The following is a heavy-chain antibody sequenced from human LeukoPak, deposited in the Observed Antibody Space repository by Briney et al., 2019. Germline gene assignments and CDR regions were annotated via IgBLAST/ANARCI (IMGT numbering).Heavy chain of an antibody. Sequence: SETLSLTCAVSGGSINSGYWWSWVRQPPGKGLEWIGEIYHAGNTNYNPSLKSRVTMSVDKSTNQFSLKLSSVTAMDTAVYYCARTGSSGYYEIEYRGKGTLVTVSS. CDR3: ARTGSSGYYEIEY. J-gene: IGHJ4*02. D-gene: IGHD3-22*01. CDR1: GGSINSGYW. CDR2: IYHAGNT. V-gene: IGHV4-4*02.